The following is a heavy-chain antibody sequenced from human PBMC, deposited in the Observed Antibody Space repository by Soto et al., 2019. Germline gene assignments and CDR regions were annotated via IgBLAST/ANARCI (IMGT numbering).Heavy chain of an antibody. Sequence: TSETLSLTCTFPGGSINSYYWSWIRQPPGKGLEWIGYIYYSGSTNYNPSLKSRVTISVDTSKNQFSLKLSSVTAADTAVYYCAREPSALAFDIWGQGTMVTVSS. D-gene: IGHD6-25*01. CDR1: GGSINSYY. V-gene: IGHV4-59*01. CDR2: IYYSGST. CDR3: AREPSALAFDI. J-gene: IGHJ3*02.